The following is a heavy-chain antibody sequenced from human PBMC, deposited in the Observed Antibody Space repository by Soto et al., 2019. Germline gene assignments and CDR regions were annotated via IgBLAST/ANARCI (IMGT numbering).Heavy chain of an antibody. Sequence: QVQLVQSGAEVKKPGASVKVSCQASGYTFTSYGINWVRQAPGQGLEWMGWISSYNGNTRYKQNFQGRVTMTTDTSTSTAYMEMRSLRSDDTAVYYCARGGYSYGVSRPWTKNEDVWGQGTTVIVSS. D-gene: IGHD5-12*01. CDR1: GYTFTSYG. V-gene: IGHV1-18*01. J-gene: IGHJ6*02. CDR3: ARGGYSYGVSRPWTKNEDV. CDR2: ISSYNGNT.